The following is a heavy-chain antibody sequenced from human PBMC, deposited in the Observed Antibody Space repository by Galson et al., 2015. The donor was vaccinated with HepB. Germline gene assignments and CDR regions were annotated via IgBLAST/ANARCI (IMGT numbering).Heavy chain of an antibody. V-gene: IGHV3-30-3*01. CDR1: GFTFSSYA. Sequence: SLRLSCAASGFTFSSYAMHWVRQAPGKGLEWVAVISYDGSNKYYADSVKGRFTISRDNSKNTLYLQMNSLRAEDTAVYYCARPNMVRGVIIRVDYYYGMDVWGQGTTVTVSS. CDR3: ARPNMVRGVIIRVDYYYGMDV. CDR2: ISYDGSNK. J-gene: IGHJ6*02. D-gene: IGHD3-10*01.